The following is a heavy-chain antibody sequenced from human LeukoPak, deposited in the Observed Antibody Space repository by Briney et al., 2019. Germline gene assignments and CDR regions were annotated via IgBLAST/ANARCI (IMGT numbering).Heavy chain of an antibody. Sequence: GGSLRLSCAASGFIFTSYAMSWVRQAPGKGLEWVSNISGSGSGGSTYYADSVKGRFTISRDNSKNTLYLQMNSLRAEDTAVYYCAKSGYNRFDYWGQGTLVTVSS. CDR1: GFIFTSYA. V-gene: IGHV3-23*01. J-gene: IGHJ4*02. D-gene: IGHD5-24*01. CDR3: AKSGYNRFDY. CDR2: ISGSGSGGST.